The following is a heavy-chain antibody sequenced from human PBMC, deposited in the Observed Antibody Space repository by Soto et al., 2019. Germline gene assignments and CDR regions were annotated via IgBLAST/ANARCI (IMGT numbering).Heavy chain of an antibody. Sequence: QVXXXQXXAXXXXXXXSXXVXXXASXXTFTSYAMXWVRQXXXXXLEWMGWINAGNGNTKYSQKFQGRVTITXDTXXXXXXXXXXSLRSEDTAVYYCARFDIAVAGIDYWGQGTLVTVXS. CDR2: INAGNGNT. J-gene: IGHJ4*02. CDR3: ARFDIAVAGIDY. CDR1: XXTFTSYA. V-gene: IGHV1-3*01. D-gene: IGHD6-19*01.